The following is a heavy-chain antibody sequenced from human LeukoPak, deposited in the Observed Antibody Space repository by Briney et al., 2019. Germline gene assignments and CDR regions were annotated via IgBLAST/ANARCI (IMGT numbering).Heavy chain of an antibody. CDR3: ARVRTGAFDI. CDR2: ISYDGSNK. J-gene: IGHJ3*02. V-gene: IGHV3-30-3*01. CDR1: GFTFSSYA. D-gene: IGHD1-14*01. Sequence: GALRLSCAASGFTFSSYAMHWVRQAPGKGLEWVAVISYDGSNKYYADSVKGRFTISRDNSKNTLYLQMNSLRAEDTAVYYCARVRTGAFDIWGQGTMATVSS.